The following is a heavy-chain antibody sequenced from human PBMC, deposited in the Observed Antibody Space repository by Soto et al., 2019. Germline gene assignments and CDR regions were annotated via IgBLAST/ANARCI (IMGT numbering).Heavy chain of an antibody. CDR3: ARVLAAAGKDRDYYYYYGMDV. D-gene: IGHD6-13*01. CDR2: IIPIFGTA. V-gene: IGHV1-69*13. J-gene: IGHJ6*02. Sequence: SVKVSCKASGGTFSSYATSWVRQAHGQGLEWMGGIIPIFGTANYAQKFQGRVTITADESTSTAYMELSILRPEDTAVYYCARVLAAAGKDRDYYYYYGMDVWGQGSTVTV. CDR1: GGTFSSYA.